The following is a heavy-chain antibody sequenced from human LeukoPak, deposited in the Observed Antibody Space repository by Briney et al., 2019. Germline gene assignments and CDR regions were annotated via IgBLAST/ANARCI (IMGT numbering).Heavy chain of an antibody. CDR2: IISNAYGGST. Sequence: GGSLRLSCAASGFNFNNAWMNWVRQAPGKGLEWVGRIISNAYGGSTESAAPVTGRFTISRDDSENTLYLQMNSLKIEDTAVYYCTRGSNRDDSSDFDCWGLGTLVTVSS. D-gene: IGHD3-22*01. CDR1: GFNFNNAW. J-gene: IGHJ4*02. V-gene: IGHV3-15*07. CDR3: TRGSNRDDSSDFDC.